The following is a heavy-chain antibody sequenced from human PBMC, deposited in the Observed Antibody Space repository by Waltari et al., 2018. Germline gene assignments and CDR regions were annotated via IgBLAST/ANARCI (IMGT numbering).Heavy chain of an antibody. D-gene: IGHD2-15*01. CDR2: ISGSGGST. CDR3: AKDSTRRWYTDLDY. J-gene: IGHJ4*02. Sequence: EVQLVESGGGLVQPGGSLRLSCAASGFNFSSYAMSWVRQAPGKGLEWVSAISGSGGSTYYADSVNGRFTISRDNSKNTLYLQMNSLRAEDTAVYYCAKDSTRRWYTDLDYWGQGTLVTVSS. CDR1: GFNFSSYA. V-gene: IGHV3-23*04.